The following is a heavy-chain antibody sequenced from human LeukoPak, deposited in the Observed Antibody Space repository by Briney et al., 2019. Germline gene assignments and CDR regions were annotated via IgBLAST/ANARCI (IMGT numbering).Heavy chain of an antibody. Sequence: PGGSLRLSCAASGFTFDDYAMHWVRQAPGKGLEWVSLISGDGGRTDYADSVKGRFTISRDNSKNSLYLQMNSLRTEDTALYYCATGRKNCGGDCYPAGPYDYWGQGTLVTVSS. J-gene: IGHJ4*02. CDR3: ATGRKNCGGDCYPAGPYDY. CDR1: GFTFDDYA. V-gene: IGHV3-43*02. D-gene: IGHD2-21*02. CDR2: ISGDGGRT.